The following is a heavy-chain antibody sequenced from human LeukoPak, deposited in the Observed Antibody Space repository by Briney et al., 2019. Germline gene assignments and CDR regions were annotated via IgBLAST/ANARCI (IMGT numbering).Heavy chain of an antibody. J-gene: IGHJ4*02. D-gene: IGHD6-13*01. CDR2: MNPNSGNT. Sequence: APVKVSCKASGYTFTSYDINWVRQATGQGLEWMGWMNPNSGNTGYAQKFQGRVTMTRNTSISTAYMELSSLRSEDTAVYYCARGPRQAARAYYFDYWGQGTLVTVSS. V-gene: IGHV1-8*01. CDR3: ARGPRQAARAYYFDY. CDR1: GYTFTSYD.